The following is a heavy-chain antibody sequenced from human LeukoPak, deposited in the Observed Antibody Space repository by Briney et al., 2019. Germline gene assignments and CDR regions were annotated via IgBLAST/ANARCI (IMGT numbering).Heavy chain of an antibody. D-gene: IGHD5-18*01. CDR1: RFTSSIYG. CDR2: IRYDGSNK. J-gene: IGHJ4*02. CDR3: AKGGGYSYGSPDY. Sequence: PGGPLRLSCATSRFTSSIYGMHWVRQAPGKGLEWGAFIRYDGSNKYYADCVKGRFTISRDNYKNPLYLQMNSLRAEDTAVYYCAKGGGYSYGSPDYWGQGTLVTVSS. V-gene: IGHV3-30*02.